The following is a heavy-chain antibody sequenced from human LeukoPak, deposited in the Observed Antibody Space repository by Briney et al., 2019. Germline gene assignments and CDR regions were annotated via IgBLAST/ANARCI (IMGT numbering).Heavy chain of an antibody. CDR1: GFTFSTYS. V-gene: IGHV3-23*01. CDR2: ITGSGGST. J-gene: IGHJ3*02. CDR3: AKDPATIVVVPAADDAFDI. D-gene: IGHD2-2*01. Sequence: GGSLRLSCAASGFTFSTYSMSWVRQAPGKGLEWVSAITGSGGSTYYGDSVKGRVTLSRDNSRNTLYLQLNSLRAEDTAVYYCAKDPATIVVVPAADDAFDIWGQGTMVTLSS.